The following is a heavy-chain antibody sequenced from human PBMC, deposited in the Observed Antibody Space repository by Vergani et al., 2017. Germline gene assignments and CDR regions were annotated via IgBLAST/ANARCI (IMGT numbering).Heavy chain of an antibody. Sequence: VHLVESGGGVVQPGRSLRLSCVVSGFTSSYYGMHWVRQAPGKGLEWVAFIGSSGPYINYADSVKGRFIISRDNTNNSLFLQLRSLRAEDAAVYYCARDCTSGGCPDNYGMDVWGQGATVTVSS. CDR2: IGSSGPYI. J-gene: IGHJ6*02. CDR3: ARDCTSGGCPDNYGMDV. V-gene: IGHV3-21*06. D-gene: IGHD2-8*01. CDR1: GFTSSYYG.